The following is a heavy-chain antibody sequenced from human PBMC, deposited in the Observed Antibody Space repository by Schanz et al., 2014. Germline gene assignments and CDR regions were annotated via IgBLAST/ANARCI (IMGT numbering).Heavy chain of an antibody. D-gene: IGHD3-10*01. Sequence: EVQLVESGGGLVQPGGSLRLSCAASGFTFSSYTFNWVRRAPGKGLEGISYISWGGSTTYYADSVKGRFTISRDNSKNTLYLQMNSLRGEDTAVYYCAKDFTGSGIFFNSWGQGTLVSVSS. CDR2: ISWGGSTT. CDR1: GFTFSSYT. V-gene: IGHV3-48*01. CDR3: AKDFTGSGIFFNS. J-gene: IGHJ5*01.